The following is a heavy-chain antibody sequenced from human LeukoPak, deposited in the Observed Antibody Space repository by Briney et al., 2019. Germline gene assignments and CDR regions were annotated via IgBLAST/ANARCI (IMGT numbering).Heavy chain of an antibody. CDR2: IYYSGST. D-gene: IGHD3-10*01. CDR3: AGERITMVRGVMVV. J-gene: IGHJ4*02. V-gene: IGHV4-59*01. CDR1: GGSISSYY. Sequence: SETLSLTCTVSGGSISSYYWSWIRQPPGKGLEWIGYIYYSGSTNYNPSLKSRVTISVDTSKNQFSLKLSSVTAADTAVYYCAGERITMVRGVMVVWGQGTLVTVSS.